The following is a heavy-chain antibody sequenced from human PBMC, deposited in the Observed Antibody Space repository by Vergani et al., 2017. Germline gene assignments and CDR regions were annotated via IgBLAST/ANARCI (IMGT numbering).Heavy chain of an antibody. CDR1: GFTFSDYY. CDR3: ARSSIQLWTNRKYYYYYGMDV. D-gene: IGHD5-18*01. V-gene: IGHV3-11*05. J-gene: IGHJ6*02. CDR2: ISSSSSYT. Sequence: QVQLVESGGGLVKPGGSLRLSCAASGFTFSDYYMSWIRQAPGKGLEWVSYISSSSSYTNYADSVKGRFTICRDNAKNSLYLQMNSLRAEDTAVYYCARSSIQLWTNRKYYYYYGMDVWGQGTTVTVSS.